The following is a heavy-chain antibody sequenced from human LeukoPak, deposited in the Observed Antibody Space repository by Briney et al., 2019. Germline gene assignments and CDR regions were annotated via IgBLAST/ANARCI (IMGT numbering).Heavy chain of an antibody. CDR3: ARDRDYSNTERGFDY. CDR1: GYTFTDYY. CDR2: INPNSGET. Sequence: GASVKVPCKTSGYTFTDYYIHWVRQAPGQGLEWMGWINPNSGETNSAQKFQGRVTMTGDTSISTAYMELSRVTSDDTAVYYCARDRDYSNTERGFDYWGQGTLVTVSS. V-gene: IGHV1-2*02. D-gene: IGHD4-11*01. J-gene: IGHJ4*02.